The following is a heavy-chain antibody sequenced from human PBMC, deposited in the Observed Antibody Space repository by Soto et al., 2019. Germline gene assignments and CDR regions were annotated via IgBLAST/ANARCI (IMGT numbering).Heavy chain of an antibody. CDR3: ARSNSYYYDSSGYYYGDAFXI. CDR1: GFTFSSYS. D-gene: IGHD3-22*01. CDR2: ISSSSSYI. Sequence: PGGSLRLSCAASGFTFSSYSMNWVRQAPGKGLEWVSSISSSSSYIYYADSVKGRFTISRDNAKNSLYLQMNSLRAEDTAVYYCARSNSYYYDSSGYYYGDAFXIWGQGTMVTVSS. V-gene: IGHV3-21*01. J-gene: IGHJ3*02.